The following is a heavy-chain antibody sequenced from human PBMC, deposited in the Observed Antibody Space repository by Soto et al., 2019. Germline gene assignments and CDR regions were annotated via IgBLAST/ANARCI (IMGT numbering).Heavy chain of an antibody. V-gene: IGHV4-34*01. Sequence: SETLSLTCAVYGGSFSGYYWSWIRQPPGKGLEWIGEINHSGSTNYNPSLKSRVTISVDTSKNQFSLKLSSVTAADTAVYYCARGSVAATDANWFDPWGQGTLVTVSS. CDR1: GGSFSGYY. D-gene: IGHD2-15*01. CDR3: ARGSVAATDANWFDP. J-gene: IGHJ5*02. CDR2: INHSGST.